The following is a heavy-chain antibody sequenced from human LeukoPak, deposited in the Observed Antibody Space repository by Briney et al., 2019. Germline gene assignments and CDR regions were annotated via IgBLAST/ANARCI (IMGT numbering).Heavy chain of an antibody. CDR2: ISYDGSNK. J-gene: IGHJ4*02. V-gene: IGHV3-30*18. Sequence: GGSLRLSCAASGFTFSSYGMHWVRQAPGKGLEWVAVISYDGSNKYSADSVKGRFTISRDNSKNTLYLQMNSLRAEDTAVYYCAKPLGRYFDWLLYPRTFDYWGQGTLVTVSS. D-gene: IGHD3-9*01. CDR1: GFTFSSYG. CDR3: AKPLGRYFDWLLYPRTFDY.